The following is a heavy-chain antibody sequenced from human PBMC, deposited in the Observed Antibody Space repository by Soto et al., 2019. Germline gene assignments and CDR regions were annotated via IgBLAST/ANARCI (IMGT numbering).Heavy chain of an antibody. CDR3: ARGKVQPCSDRSCYSLDP. J-gene: IGHJ5*02. Sequence: QVQLVQSGAEVKKPGSSVRVSCKASGGTFSTSAISWVRQAPGQGLEWMGGVLPMFGSSKYTQKFQDRVTITADESTTTAYMELSSLRFEDAAVYYWARGKVQPCSDRSCYSLDPWGQGTLVTVSS. CDR1: GGTFSTSA. CDR2: VLPMFGSS. V-gene: IGHV1-69*01. D-gene: IGHD2-15*01.